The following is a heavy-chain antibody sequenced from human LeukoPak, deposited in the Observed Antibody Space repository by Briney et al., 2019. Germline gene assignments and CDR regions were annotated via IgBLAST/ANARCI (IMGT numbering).Heavy chain of an antibody. CDR3: ARGKKYSGSYQD. V-gene: IGHV4-59*13. J-gene: IGHJ4*02. CDR2: IYYSGST. D-gene: IGHD1-26*01. Sequence: SETLSHTCTVSGGSISSYYWSWVREPPGKGLEWIGYIYYSGSTNYNPSLKSRVTISVDTSKNQISLKLSSVTAADTAVYYCARGKKYSGSYQDWGQGTLVTVSS. CDR1: GGSISSYY.